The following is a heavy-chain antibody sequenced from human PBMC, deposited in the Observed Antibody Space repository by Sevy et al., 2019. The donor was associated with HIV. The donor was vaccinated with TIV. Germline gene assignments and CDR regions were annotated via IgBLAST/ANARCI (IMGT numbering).Heavy chain of an antibody. D-gene: IGHD3-10*01. V-gene: IGHV4-59*11. CDR2: IYYNGNV. CDR1: GVSISTHS. J-gene: IGHJ6*02. CDR3: AKDMDTFYGMHV. Sequence: SETLSLTCTVSGVSISTHSWSWIRQPPGKGLEYIGYIYYNGNVNYNPSFQSRVTISGDTSMNQLSLKLTSVTAADTAVYYCAKDMDTFYGMHVWGQGTTVTVSS.